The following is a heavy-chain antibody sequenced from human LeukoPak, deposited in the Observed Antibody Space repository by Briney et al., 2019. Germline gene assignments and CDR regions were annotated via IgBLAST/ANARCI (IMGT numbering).Heavy chain of an antibody. CDR3: ARGTGTFDL. CDR2: INHSGRT. J-gene: IGHJ2*01. Sequence: SETLSLTCAVYGGSFSGYYWSWIRQPPGKGLEWIGEINHSGRTNYNPSLKSRVTISVDTSKNQFSLKLSSVTAADTAVYYCARGTGTFDLWGRGTLVTVSS. CDR1: GGSFSGYY. V-gene: IGHV4-34*01. D-gene: IGHD1-1*01.